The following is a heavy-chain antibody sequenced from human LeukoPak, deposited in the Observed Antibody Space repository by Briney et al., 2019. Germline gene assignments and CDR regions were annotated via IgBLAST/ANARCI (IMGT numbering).Heavy chain of an antibody. CDR3: AKDRGAWDYGDYVRYYYYGMDV. V-gene: IGHV3-23*01. CDR2: ISGSGGST. CDR1: GFTFSSYE. D-gene: IGHD4-17*01. Sequence: PGGSLRLSCAASGFTFSSYEMNWVRQAPGKGLEWVSAISGSGGSTYYADSVKGRFTISRDNSKNTLYLQMNSLRAEDTAVYYCAKDRGAWDYGDYVRYYYYGMDVWGQGTAVTVSS. J-gene: IGHJ6*02.